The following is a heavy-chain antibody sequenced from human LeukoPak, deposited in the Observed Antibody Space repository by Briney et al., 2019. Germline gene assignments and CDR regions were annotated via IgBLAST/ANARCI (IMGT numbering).Heavy chain of an antibody. CDR3: ARDPSVYSGDIIYY. CDR2: ISGSGGST. D-gene: IGHD5-12*01. J-gene: IGHJ4*02. Sequence: GGSLRLSCAASGFTFSGYNMNWVRQAPGKGLEWVSAISGSGGSTYYADSVKGRFTISRDSSKNTLYLQMNSLRAEDTAVYYCARDPSVYSGDIIYYWGQGTLFTVSS. V-gene: IGHV3-23*01. CDR1: GFTFSGYN.